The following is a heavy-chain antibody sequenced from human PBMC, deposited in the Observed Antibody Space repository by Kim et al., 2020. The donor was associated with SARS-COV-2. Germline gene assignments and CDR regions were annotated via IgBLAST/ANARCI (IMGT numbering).Heavy chain of an antibody. CDR1: GGSFSGYY. Sequence: SETLSLTCAVYGGSFSGYYWSWIRQPPGKGLEWIGEINHSGSTNYNPSLKSRVTISVDTSKNQFSLKLSSVTAADTAVYYCARTSARSGYGSPSEPKNWFDPWGQGTLVTVSS. D-gene: IGHD3-3*01. CDR2: INHSGST. CDR3: ARTSARSGYGSPSEPKNWFDP. V-gene: IGHV4-34*01. J-gene: IGHJ5*02.